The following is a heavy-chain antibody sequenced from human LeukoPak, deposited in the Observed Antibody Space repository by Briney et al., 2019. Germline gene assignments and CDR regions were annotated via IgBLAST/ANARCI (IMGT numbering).Heavy chain of an antibody. Sequence: GGSLRLSCAASGFTFSSYAMHWVRQAPGKGLEWVAVISYDGSNKYYADSVKGRFTISRDNSKNTLYLQMNSLRAEDTAVYYCARAGRGWFDPWGQGTLVTVSS. CDR1: GFTFSSYA. CDR2: ISYDGSNK. V-gene: IGHV3-30*04. J-gene: IGHJ5*02. CDR3: ARAGRGWFDP.